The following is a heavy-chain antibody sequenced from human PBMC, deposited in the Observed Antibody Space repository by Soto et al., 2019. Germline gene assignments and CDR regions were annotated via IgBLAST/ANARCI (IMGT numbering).Heavy chain of an antibody. Sequence: SETLSLTCTVSGASISSGGYYWTWIRQHPGKGLEWIGYIYYSGITYYNPSLKSRLTISVDTSKNQFSLNLSSVTAADTAVYYCARQGSSSIYYYGMDVWGQGTTVTVSS. D-gene: IGHD6-6*01. V-gene: IGHV4-31*03. CDR2: IYYSGIT. J-gene: IGHJ6*02. CDR1: GASISSGGYY. CDR3: ARQGSSSIYYYGMDV.